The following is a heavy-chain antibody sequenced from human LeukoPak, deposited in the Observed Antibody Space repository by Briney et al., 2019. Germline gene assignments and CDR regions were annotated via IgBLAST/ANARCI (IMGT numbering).Heavy chain of an antibody. J-gene: IGHJ4*02. D-gene: IGHD1-14*01. CDR3: AMALRKGNPEL. CDR1: GFTFSTYW. Sequence: PGGSLRLSCAASGFTFSTYWMSWVRQAPGKGLEWVAHINQDESEKYYVDSVKGRFTISRDNAKNSLYLQMNSLRAEDTALYYCAMALRKGNPELWGQGTLVTVSS. V-gene: IGHV3-7*01. CDR2: INQDESEK.